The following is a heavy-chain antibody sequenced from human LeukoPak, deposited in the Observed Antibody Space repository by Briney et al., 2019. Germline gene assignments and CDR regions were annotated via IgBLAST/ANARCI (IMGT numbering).Heavy chain of an antibody. CDR3: ASLGAFDI. Sequence: GGSLRLSCAASGFTFSDAWMNWVRQAPGKGLEWVSSISSSSSYIYYADSVKGRFTISRDNAKNSLYLQMNSLRAEDTAVYYCASLGAFDIWGQGTMVTVSS. J-gene: IGHJ3*02. CDR2: ISSSSSYI. CDR1: GFTFSDAW. V-gene: IGHV3-21*01.